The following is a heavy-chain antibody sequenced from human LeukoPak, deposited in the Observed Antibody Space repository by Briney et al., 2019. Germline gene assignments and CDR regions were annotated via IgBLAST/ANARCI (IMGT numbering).Heavy chain of an antibody. J-gene: IGHJ4*02. CDR2: IYTSGST. CDR1: GGSISSSSYY. D-gene: IGHD4-17*01. Sequence: SETLSLTCTVSGGSISSSSYYWSWIRQPAGKGLEWIGRIYTSGSTNYNPSLKSRVTMSVDASKNQFSLRLSSVTAADTAVYYCARDRAYGDHYFDYWGQGTLVTVSS. V-gene: IGHV4-61*02. CDR3: ARDRAYGDHYFDY.